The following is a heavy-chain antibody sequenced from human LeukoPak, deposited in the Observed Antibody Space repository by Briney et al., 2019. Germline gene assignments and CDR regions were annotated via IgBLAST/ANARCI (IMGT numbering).Heavy chain of an antibody. CDR3: ATARIMITFGGAAPRQDNDY. CDR2: VDPEDGET. CDR1: GYTFTDYY. J-gene: IGHJ4*02. Sequence: ASVKISCKVSGYTFTDYYMHWVQQAPGKGLEWMGLVDPEDGETIYAEKFQGRVTITADTSTDTAYMELSSPRSEDTAVYYCATARIMITFGGAAPRQDNDYWGQGTLVTVSS. D-gene: IGHD3-16*01. V-gene: IGHV1-69-2*01.